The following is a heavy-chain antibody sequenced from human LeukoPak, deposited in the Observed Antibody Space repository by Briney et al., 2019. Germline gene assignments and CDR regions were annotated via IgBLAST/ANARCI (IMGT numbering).Heavy chain of an antibody. V-gene: IGHV2-5*02. D-gene: IGHD2-15*01. CDR3: AHTVTYSLGDAFDI. Sequence: SGPTLVNPTQTLTLTCTFSGFSLSTSGVGVGWFRQPPRKALEWLALIYWDDAKRYSPSLKNRLTITQDTSNKQVVLTMTDMDPVDTATYYCAHTVTYSLGDAFDIWGQGTMVTVSS. CDR1: GFSLSTSGVG. CDR2: IYWDDAK. J-gene: IGHJ3*02.